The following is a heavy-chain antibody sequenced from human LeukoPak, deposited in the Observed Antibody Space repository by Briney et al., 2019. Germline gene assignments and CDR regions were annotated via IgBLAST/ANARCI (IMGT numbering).Heavy chain of an antibody. J-gene: IGHJ4*02. CDR2: ISSSSSYI. CDR1: GFTFDDYA. D-gene: IGHD6-19*01. Sequence: GGSLRLSCAASGFTFDDYAMHWVRQAPGKGLEWVSSISSSSSYIYYADSVKGRFTISRDNAKNSLYLQMNSLRAEDTAVYYCARGGRAVAGTDLDYWGQGTLVTVSS. V-gene: IGHV3-21*01. CDR3: ARGGRAVAGTDLDY.